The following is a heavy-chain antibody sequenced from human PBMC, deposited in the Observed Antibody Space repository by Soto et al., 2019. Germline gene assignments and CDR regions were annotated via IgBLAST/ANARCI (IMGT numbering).Heavy chain of an antibody. Sequence: NPGGSLSLSCASSGFTFSDYYMSWIRQAPGKGLEWLSYISSSATYAIYADSVKGRFTLSRDNAKNSLYLQMNSLRAEDTAVYYCARNDSSGYLDSWGQGTLVTVSS. J-gene: IGHJ4*02. CDR1: GFTFSDYY. D-gene: IGHD3-22*01. CDR3: ARNDSSGYLDS. V-gene: IGHV3-11*06. CDR2: ISSSATYA.